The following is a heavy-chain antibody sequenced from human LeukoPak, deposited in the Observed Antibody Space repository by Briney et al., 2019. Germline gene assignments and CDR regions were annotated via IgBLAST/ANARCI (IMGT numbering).Heavy chain of an antibody. CDR2: IYHSGST. Sequence: SETLSLTCAVSGYSISSGYYWGWIRQPPGKGLEWIGSIYHSGSTYYNPSLKSRVTISVDMSKNQFSLKLSSVTAADTAVYYCARLSAGVALAYCGGDCYYPDYWGQGTLVTVSS. CDR3: ARLSAGVALAYCGGDCYYPDY. D-gene: IGHD2-21*01. J-gene: IGHJ4*02. CDR1: GYSISSGYY. V-gene: IGHV4-38-2*01.